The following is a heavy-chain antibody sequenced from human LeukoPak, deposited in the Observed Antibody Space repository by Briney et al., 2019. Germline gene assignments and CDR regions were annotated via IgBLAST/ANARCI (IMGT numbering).Heavy chain of an antibody. D-gene: IGHD2-2*03. CDR2: IYPGDFDI. J-gene: IGHJ6*03. V-gene: IGHV5-51*01. CDR3: ARPPLDDHYYMDV. Sequence: GESLQISCKGSGYSFTSYWIGWVRQMPGKGLEGMGIIYPGDFDIRYSPSFQGQVTISAGKTISTAYLQWSSLTASDTAMYYCARPPLDDHYYMDVWGKGTTVTVSS. CDR1: GYSFTSYW.